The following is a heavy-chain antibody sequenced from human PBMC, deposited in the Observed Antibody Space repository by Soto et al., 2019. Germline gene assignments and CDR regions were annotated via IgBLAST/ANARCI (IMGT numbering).Heavy chain of an antibody. J-gene: IGHJ6*02. V-gene: IGHV1-8*01. CDR2: MISNFGNT. Sequence: ASVKVFCKASGYTFTSYDINCLRQATGQGLEWMGGMISNFGNTNYAQKFQGRVTITADKSISTAYMELSSLTSEDTAVYYCARYSSSSYYYYGMDVWGQGTTVTVSS. CDR3: ARYSSSSYYYYGMDV. D-gene: IGHD6-13*01. CDR1: GYTFTSYD.